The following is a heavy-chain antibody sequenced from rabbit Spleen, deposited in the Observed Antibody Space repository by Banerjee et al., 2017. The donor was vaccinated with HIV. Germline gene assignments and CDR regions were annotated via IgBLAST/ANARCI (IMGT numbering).Heavy chain of an antibody. CDR2: IDSGSGGFT. CDR1: GFSFSSNW. J-gene: IGHJ6*01. CDR3: ARDTASSFSSYGMDL. V-gene: IGHV1S45*01. Sequence: LEESGGGLVKPGGTLTLTCIVSGFSFSSNWICWVRQAPGKGLEWIACIDSGSGGFTYFANWAKGRFTISKTSATTVTLQMTSLTAADTATYFCARDTASSFSSYGMDLWGPGTLVTVS. D-gene: IGHD8-1*01.